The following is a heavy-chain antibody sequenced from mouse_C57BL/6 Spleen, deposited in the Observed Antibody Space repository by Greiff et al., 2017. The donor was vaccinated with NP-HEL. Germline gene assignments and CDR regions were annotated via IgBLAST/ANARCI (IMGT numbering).Heavy chain of an antibody. CDR2: INPNNGGT. CDR3: ARYGDYDGAY. Sequence: EVQLQQSGPELVKPGASVKISCKASGYTFTDYYMNWVKQSHGKSLEWIGDINPNNGGTSYNQKFKGKDTLTVDKSSSTAYMELRSLTSEDSAVYYCARYGDYDGAYWGQGTLVTVSA. CDR1: GYTFTDYY. V-gene: IGHV1-26*01. D-gene: IGHD2-4*01. J-gene: IGHJ3*01.